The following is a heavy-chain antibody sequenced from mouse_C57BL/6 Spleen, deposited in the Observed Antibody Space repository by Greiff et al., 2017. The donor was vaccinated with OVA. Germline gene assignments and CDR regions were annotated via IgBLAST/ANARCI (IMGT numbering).Heavy chain of an antibody. V-gene: IGHV1-64*01. J-gene: IGHJ4*01. CDR3: ARSFLPYAMDY. CDR2: IHPNSGST. CDR1: GYTFTSYW. Sequence: QVQLQQPGAELVKPGASVKMSCKASGYTFTSYWMHWVKQRPGQGLEWIGMIHPNSGSTNYNEKFKSKATLTVDKSSSTAYMQLSSLTSEDSAVYYCARSFLPYAMDYWGQGTSVTVSS.